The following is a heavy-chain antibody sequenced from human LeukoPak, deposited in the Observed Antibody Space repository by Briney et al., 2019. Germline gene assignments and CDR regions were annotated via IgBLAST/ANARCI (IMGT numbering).Heavy chain of an antibody. CDR2: IYYSGST. V-gene: IGHV4-39*01. J-gene: IGHJ4*02. CDR3: ARSHGIRYFDYEFDY. CDR1: GGSISSSSYY. D-gene: IGHD3-9*01. Sequence: PSETLSLTCTVSGGSISSSSYYWGWVRQPPVKGLEWIGSIYYSGSTYYNPSLKSRVTISVDTSKNQFSLKLSSVTAADTAVYYCARSHGIRYFDYEFDYWGQGTLVTVSS.